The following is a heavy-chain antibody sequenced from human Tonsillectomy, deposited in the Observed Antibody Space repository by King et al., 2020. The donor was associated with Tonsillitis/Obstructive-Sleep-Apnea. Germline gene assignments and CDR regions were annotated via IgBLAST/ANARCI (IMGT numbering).Heavy chain of an antibody. CDR2: SYYSGNT. Sequence: VQLQESGPGLVKPSETLSLTCTVSGGSISSDYWSWIRQPPGKGLEWIGYSYYSGNTNYNPSLKSRVTISVDTSKNQFSLKLSSLTAADTAVYYCAGFELAEDAFDIWGPGTRVTVSS. D-gene: IGHD6-13*01. V-gene: IGHV4-59*01. J-gene: IGHJ3*02. CDR1: GGSISSDY. CDR3: AGFELAEDAFDI.